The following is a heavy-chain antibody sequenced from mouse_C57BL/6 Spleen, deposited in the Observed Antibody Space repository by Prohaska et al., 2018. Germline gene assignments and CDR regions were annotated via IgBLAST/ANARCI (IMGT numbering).Heavy chain of an antibody. CDR3: ARGDYYGNPYYYAMDY. CDR1: FTDYN. CDR2: INPNNGGT. Sequence: FTDYNMDWVKQSHGKSLEWIGDINPNNGGTIYNQKFKGKATLTVDKSSSTAYMELRSLTSEDTAVYYCARGDYYGNPYYYAMDYWGQGTSVNVSS. V-gene: IGHV1-18*01. J-gene: IGHJ4*01. D-gene: IGHD2-1*01.